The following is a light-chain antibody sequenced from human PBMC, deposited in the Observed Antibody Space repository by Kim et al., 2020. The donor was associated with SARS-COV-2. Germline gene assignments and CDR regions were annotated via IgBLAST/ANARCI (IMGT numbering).Light chain of an antibody. CDR3: QQSYGNPRT. J-gene: IGKJ2*02. Sequence: ASVGVRVTITGLASRSIRNYLNWYQQKPGKAPKVLISATSTLQSGVPSRFIGSGSGTDFTLTISSLQPEDFATYSCQQSYGNPRTFGQGTKLEI. V-gene: IGKV1-39*01. CDR1: RSIRNY. CDR2: ATS.